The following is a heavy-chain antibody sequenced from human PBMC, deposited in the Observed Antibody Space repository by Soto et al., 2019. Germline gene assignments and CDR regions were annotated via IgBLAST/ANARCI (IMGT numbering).Heavy chain of an antibody. V-gene: IGHV4-59*01. CDR1: GGSISSYY. J-gene: IGHJ4*02. CDR2: IYYSGST. CDR3: ARSDGRY. Sequence: PSXTLSLTCIVSGGSISSYYWSWIRQPPGKGLEWIGYIYYSGSTNYNPSLKSRVTISVDTSKNQFSMKLSSVTAADTAVYYCARSDGRYWGQGTLVTVSS.